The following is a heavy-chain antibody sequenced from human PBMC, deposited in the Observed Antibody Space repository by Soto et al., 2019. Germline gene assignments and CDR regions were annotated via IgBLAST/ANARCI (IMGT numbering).Heavy chain of an antibody. CDR2: ISGSGGST. CDR1: GFTFSSYA. J-gene: IGHJ4*02. D-gene: IGHD6-19*01. CDR3: AKDRVVKQWLVREKGLFFGY. V-gene: IGHV3-23*01. Sequence: GGSLRLSCAASGFTFSSYAMSWVRQAPGKGLEWVSAISGSGGSTYYADSVKGRFTISRDNSKNTLYLQMNSLRAEDTAVYYCAKDRVVKQWLVREKGLFFGYWGQGTLVTVSS.